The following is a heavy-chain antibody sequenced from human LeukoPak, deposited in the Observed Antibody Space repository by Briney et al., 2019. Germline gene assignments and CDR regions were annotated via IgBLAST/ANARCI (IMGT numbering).Heavy chain of an antibody. CDR2: ISYNGSNK. CDR1: GFTFSSYA. D-gene: IGHD2-2*01. V-gene: IGHV3-30*04. Sequence: PGGSLRLSCAAYGFTFSSYAMHWVRQAPGKGLEWVAVISYNGSNKYYADSVKGRFTISRDNSKNTLYLQMNSLRAEDTAVYYCARDKAVPAASWSSWFDPWGQGTLVTVSS. CDR3: ARDKAVPAASWSSWFDP. J-gene: IGHJ5*02.